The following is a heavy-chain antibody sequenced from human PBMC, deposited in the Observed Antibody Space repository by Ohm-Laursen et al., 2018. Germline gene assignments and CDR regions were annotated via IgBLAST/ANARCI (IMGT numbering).Heavy chain of an antibody. CDR2: INPNSCGT. J-gene: IGHJ3*02. CDR1: GYTFTGYY. Sequence: GASVKVSCKASGYTFTGYYMHWVRQAPGQGLEWMGWINPNSCGTNYAQKFQGRVTMTRDTSISTAYMELSRLRSDDTAVYYCARRFQLYGAFDIWGQGTMVTVSS. CDR3: ARRFQLYGAFDI. V-gene: IGHV1-2*02. D-gene: IGHD2-2*01.